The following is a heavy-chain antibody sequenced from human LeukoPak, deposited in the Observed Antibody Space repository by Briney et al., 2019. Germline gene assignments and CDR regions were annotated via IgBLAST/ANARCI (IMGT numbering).Heavy chain of an antibody. CDR3: TTDPITTVGGGDI. CDR2: IKSKTDGGTS. Sequence: GGSLRLSCAASGFTFSNAWMSWVRQAPGKGLEWVGRIKSKTDGGTSDYAAPVKGRFTISRDDSKNTLYLQMNSLKTEDTAVYYCTTDPITTVGGGDIWGQGTMVTVSS. CDR1: GFTFSNAW. J-gene: IGHJ3*02. D-gene: IGHD3-10*01. V-gene: IGHV3-15*01.